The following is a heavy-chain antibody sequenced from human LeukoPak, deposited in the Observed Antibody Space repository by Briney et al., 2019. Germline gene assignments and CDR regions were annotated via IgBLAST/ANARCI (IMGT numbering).Heavy chain of an antibody. D-gene: IGHD3-3*01. CDR2: IYYSGST. Sequence: SETLSLTCTVSGGSISSYYWSWIRQPPGKGLEWIGYIYYSGSTNYNPSLKSRVTISVDTSKNQFSLKLSSVTAADTAVYYCARGRADSWSGSLYYFDYWGQGTLVTVSS. CDR1: GGSISSYY. CDR3: ARGRADSWSGSLYYFDY. J-gene: IGHJ4*02. V-gene: IGHV4-59*01.